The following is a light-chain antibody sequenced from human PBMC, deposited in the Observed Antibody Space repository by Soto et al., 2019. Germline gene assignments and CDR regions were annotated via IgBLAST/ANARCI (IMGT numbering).Light chain of an antibody. CDR3: HQDYNTPLT. Sequence: DIDLTPSPDSLAVSLGARATINCKSSQSVLYSSNNKNYLAWYQQKPGQPPKLLIYWASTRESGVPDRFSGSGSGTDFTLTISCLQAEDVAVYYCHQDYNTPLTFGGGTKVDIK. V-gene: IGKV4-1*01. CDR1: QSVLYSSNNKNY. CDR2: WAS. J-gene: IGKJ4*01.